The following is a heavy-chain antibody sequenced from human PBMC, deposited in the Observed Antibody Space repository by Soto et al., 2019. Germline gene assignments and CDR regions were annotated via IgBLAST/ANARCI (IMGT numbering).Heavy chain of an antibody. D-gene: IGHD3-22*01. Sequence: GASVKVSCKASGYTVTSYGISGVRQAHGQGLEWMGWISAYKGNTNYRQKLQGRVTMTADTSPSTAYMALRSLRSDDTAVYYCARGPHYYDIPAPFDYWGQGTLVTVSS. J-gene: IGHJ4*02. CDR3: ARGPHYYDIPAPFDY. V-gene: IGHV1-18*01. CDR1: GYTVTSYG. CDR2: ISAYKGNT.